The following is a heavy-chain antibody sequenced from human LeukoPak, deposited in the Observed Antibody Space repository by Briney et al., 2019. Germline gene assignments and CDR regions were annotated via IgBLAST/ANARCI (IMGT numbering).Heavy chain of an antibody. J-gene: IGHJ3*02. CDR2: MDPNSGNT. Sequence: ASVKVSCKASGYTFTSYDINWVRQATGQGLEWMGYMDPNSGNTNYAQKLQGRVTMTTDTSTSTAYMELRSLRSDDTAVYYCARDSSGRQDAFDIWGQGTMVTVSS. V-gene: IGHV1-18*01. CDR3: ARDSSGRQDAFDI. CDR1: GYTFTSYD. D-gene: IGHD6-19*01.